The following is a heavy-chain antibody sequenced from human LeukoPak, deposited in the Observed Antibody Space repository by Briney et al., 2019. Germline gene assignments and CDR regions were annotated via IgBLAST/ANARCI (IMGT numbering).Heavy chain of an antibody. CDR1: GDSLSDSSYY. CDR3: ARQATTVVTYWYFDL. V-gene: IGHV4-61*02. J-gene: IGHJ2*01. CDR2: IFSSGPT. D-gene: IGHD4-23*01. Sequence: SQTLSLTCTVSGDSLSDSSYYWTWMRQPAGKGLEYIGRIFSSGPTNNNPSLRSRVTISVDTSKNQFSLKLTSMTAADTAVYYCARQATTVVTYWYFDLWGRGTLVTVSS.